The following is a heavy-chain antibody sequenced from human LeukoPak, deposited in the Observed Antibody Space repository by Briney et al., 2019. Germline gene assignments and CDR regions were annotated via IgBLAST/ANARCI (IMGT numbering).Heavy chain of an antibody. CDR1: GFTFDDCT. CDR3: VKDQPVLSY. Sequence: PGGSLRLSCAASGFTFDDCTMHWVRLTPGRGLEWVSLITGGGSRTYSTNSLKGRFTISRDNSKNSLYLQIISLTTDDSGLYYCVKDQPVLSYWGQGTLVTVSS. V-gene: IGHV3-43*02. D-gene: IGHD3-16*02. CDR2: ITGGGSRT. J-gene: IGHJ4*02.